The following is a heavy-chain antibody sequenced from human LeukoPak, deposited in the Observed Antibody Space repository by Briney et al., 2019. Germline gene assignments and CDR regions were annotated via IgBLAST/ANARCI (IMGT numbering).Heavy chain of an antibody. J-gene: IGHJ5*02. Sequence: ASVKVSCKASGYTFTSYAMHWVRQAPGQRLEWMGWINAGNGNTKYSQKFQGRVTITRDTSASTAYMELSSLRSEDTAVYYCARDKWFAATPINWFYPWGQGTLVTVSS. CDR3: ARDKWFAATPINWFYP. V-gene: IGHV1-3*01. D-gene: IGHD2-15*01. CDR2: INAGNGNT. CDR1: GYTFTSYA.